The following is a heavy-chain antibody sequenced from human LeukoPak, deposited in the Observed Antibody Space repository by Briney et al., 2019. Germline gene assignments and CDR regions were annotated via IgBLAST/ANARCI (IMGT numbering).Heavy chain of an antibody. CDR2: INHSGST. J-gene: IGHJ3*02. Sequence: SETLSLTCAVYGGSFSGYYWSWIRQPPGKGLEWIGEINHSGSTNYNPSLKSRVTISVDTSKNQFSLKLSSVTAADTAVYFCARGPYSYDSSGAFDIWGQGTMVTVSS. V-gene: IGHV4-34*01. D-gene: IGHD3-22*01. CDR3: ARGPYSYDSSGAFDI. CDR1: GGSFSGYY.